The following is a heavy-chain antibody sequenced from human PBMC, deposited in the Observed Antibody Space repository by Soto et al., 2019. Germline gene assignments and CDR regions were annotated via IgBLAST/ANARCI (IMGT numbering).Heavy chain of an antibody. CDR3: AKANAARLLSKFFDF. D-gene: IGHD6-6*01. J-gene: IGHJ4*02. CDR1: GFTFGEYA. CDR2: IRSKAYGGTT. Sequence: GGSLRLSCTASGFTFGEYAMRWFRQAPGKGLEWVGFIRSKAYGGTTEYAASVKGRFTISRDNSKNTLYLQMNSLRAEDTAVFYCAKANAARLLSKFFDFRGLGTLVTVSS. V-gene: IGHV3-49*03.